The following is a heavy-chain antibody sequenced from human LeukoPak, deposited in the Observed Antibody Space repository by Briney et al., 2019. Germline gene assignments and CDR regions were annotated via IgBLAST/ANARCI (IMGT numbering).Heavy chain of an antibody. CDR2: INTNTGNP. CDR3: ARDFPYSNYGNYYYYYYMDV. Sequence: ASVKVSCKASGYIFSVYALIWVRQAPGQGLEWMGWINTNTGNPMYAQGFTGRFVFSLDTSVSTAYLQISSLKAEDTAVYYCARDFPYSNYGNYYYYYYMDVWGKGTTVTVSS. V-gene: IGHV7-4-1*02. CDR1: GYIFSVYA. D-gene: IGHD4-11*01. J-gene: IGHJ6*03.